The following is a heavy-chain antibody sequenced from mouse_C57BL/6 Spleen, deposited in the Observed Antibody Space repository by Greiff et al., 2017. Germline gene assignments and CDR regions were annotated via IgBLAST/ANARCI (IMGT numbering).Heavy chain of an antibody. D-gene: IGHD1-1*01. Sequence: QVQLQQPGAELVRPGSSVKLSCKASGYTFTSYWMHWVKQRPIQGLEWIGNIDPSDSETHYNQKFKDKATLTVDKSSSTAYMQLSSLTSEDSAVYYCARPHYYGSSYYAMDYWGQGTSVTVSS. CDR2: IDPSDSET. CDR3: ARPHYYGSSYYAMDY. J-gene: IGHJ4*01. CDR1: GYTFTSYW. V-gene: IGHV1-52*01.